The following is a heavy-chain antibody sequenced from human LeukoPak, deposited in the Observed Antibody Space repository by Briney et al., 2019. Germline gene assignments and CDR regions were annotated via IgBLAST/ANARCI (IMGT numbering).Heavy chain of an antibody. J-gene: IGHJ6*02. Sequence: ASVKVSCKASGYTFTSYYMHWVRQAPGQGLEWMGIINPSGGSTSYAQKFQERVTITRDMSTSTAYMELSSLRSEDTAVYYCAADNYYYYGMDVWGQGTTVTVSS. V-gene: IGHV1-46*01. CDR1: GYTFTSYY. CDR3: AADNYYYYGMDV. CDR2: INPSGGST.